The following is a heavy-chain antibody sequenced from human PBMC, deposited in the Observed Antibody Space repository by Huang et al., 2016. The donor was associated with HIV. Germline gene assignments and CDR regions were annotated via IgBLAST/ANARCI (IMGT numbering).Heavy chain of an antibody. CDR3: AKDLTYTFGRHFDY. V-gene: IGHV3-30*02. J-gene: IGHJ4*02. D-gene: IGHD3-3*01. CDR2: IRYDGNND. CDR1: GFTFGSFG. Sequence: QVQLVESGGGVVQPGGSLRLSCTASGFTFGSFGMHWVRQAPGKGLEWVAFIRYDGNNDYYADSVRGRFTISRDNSKDTLYLQMNRLRPDDSAVYYCAKDLTYTFGRHFDYWGRGTLVTVSS.